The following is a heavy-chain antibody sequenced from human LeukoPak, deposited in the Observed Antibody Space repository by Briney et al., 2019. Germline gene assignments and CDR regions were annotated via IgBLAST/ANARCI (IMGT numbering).Heavy chain of an antibody. CDR2: IYISGST. V-gene: IGHV4-61*02. CDR1: GGSISSNNYY. Sequence: SQTLSLTCTVSGGSISSNNYYWSWIRQPAGKGLEWIGRIYISGSTNYNPSLKSRVTISVDTSKNQFSLRLISVTAADTAVYYCATSLYDSSGYSFDYWGQGTLVTVSS. CDR3: ATSLYDSSGYSFDY. J-gene: IGHJ4*02. D-gene: IGHD3-22*01.